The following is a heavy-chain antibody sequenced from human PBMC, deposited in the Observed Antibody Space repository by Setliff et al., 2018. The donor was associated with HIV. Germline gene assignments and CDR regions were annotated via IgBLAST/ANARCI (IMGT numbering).Heavy chain of an antibody. J-gene: IGHJ6*03. CDR1: GGSLSSYY. CDR2: IYYSGGT. Sequence: PSETLSLTCTVSGGSLSSYYWSWIRQPPGKGLEWIGYIYYSGGTNYNPSLKSRVIISVDTSKNQFSLKLSSVTAADTAVYYCARQITMVRGVYQPYYYYYMDVWGKGTTVTVSS. D-gene: IGHD3-10*01. CDR3: ARQITMVRGVYQPYYYYYMDV. V-gene: IGHV4-59*08.